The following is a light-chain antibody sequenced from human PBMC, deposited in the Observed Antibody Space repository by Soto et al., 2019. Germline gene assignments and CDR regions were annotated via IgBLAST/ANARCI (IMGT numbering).Light chain of an antibody. Sequence: DIQMTQSPSSLPASVGDRVTITCRASQNVDTYVNWYQQRSGQAPNLLISAASNLQSGVPSRFSGRRSGTDFTLTISSLQPEDFTFYYCQQSYRVPYTFGLGTKLEIK. V-gene: IGKV1-39*01. CDR3: QQSYRVPYT. CDR2: AAS. CDR1: QNVDTY. J-gene: IGKJ2*01.